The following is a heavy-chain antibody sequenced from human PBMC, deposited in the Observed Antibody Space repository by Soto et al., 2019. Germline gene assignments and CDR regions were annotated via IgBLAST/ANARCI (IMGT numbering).Heavy chain of an antibody. D-gene: IGHD2-15*01. CDR1: GYIFINYG. J-gene: IGHJ5*02. CDR2: IAPYNGVT. Sequence: QVPLVQSGDEVKKPGASVKVSCKTSGYIFINYGISWVRQAPGRGLEWMGWIAPYNGVTDYAQGFQDRITVTTDPTTRTAYMQLRGLKSDDPAVYCCARLNDPIDVATTLMWGRGWFDPWGQGTLLTVSS. V-gene: IGHV1-18*01. CDR3: ARLNDPIDVATTLMWGRGWFDP.